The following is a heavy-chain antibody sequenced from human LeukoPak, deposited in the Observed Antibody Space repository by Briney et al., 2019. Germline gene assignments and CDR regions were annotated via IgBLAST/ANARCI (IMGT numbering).Heavy chain of an antibody. J-gene: IGHJ6*02. CDR1: GYTFTIYY. V-gene: IGHV1-2*02. D-gene: IGHD6-13*01. Sequence: ASVKVSCKASGYTFTIYYIHWVRQIPGQGLEWMGWVDPKSGGTNYAQRLQGRFALTRDTTISTAYMELSRLRSDDTAVYYCARDIAAAVLLIYGMDVWGQGTTVTVSS. CDR3: ARDIAAAVLLIYGMDV. CDR2: VDPKSGGT.